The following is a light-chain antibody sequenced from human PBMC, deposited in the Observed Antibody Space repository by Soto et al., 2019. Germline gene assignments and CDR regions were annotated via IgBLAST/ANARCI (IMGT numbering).Light chain of an antibody. CDR3: NSYTTRTTYV. CDR2: DVS. CDR1: SSDVGSYNR. V-gene: IGLV2-18*02. J-gene: IGLJ1*01. Sequence: QSVLTQPASVSGSPGQSITISCTGSSSDVGSYNRVSWYQQPPDTAPKLIIYDVSNRPSGVSDRFSGSKSGNTASLTISGLQAEDEADYYCNSYTTRTTYVFGTGTKSPS.